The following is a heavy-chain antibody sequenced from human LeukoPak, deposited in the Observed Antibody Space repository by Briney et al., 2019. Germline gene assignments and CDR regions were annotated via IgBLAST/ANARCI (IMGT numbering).Heavy chain of an antibody. D-gene: IGHD3-10*01. V-gene: IGHV3-33*08. CDR2: IWYDGSNK. CDR3: ARAVQGVTLDY. CDR1: GFTFSSYG. J-gene: IGHJ4*02. Sequence: PGRSLRLSCEASGFTFSSYGMHWVRQAPGKGLEWVAVIWYDGSNKYYADSVKGRFTISRDDSKNTLYVQMNSLRVEDTAVYYCARAVQGVTLDYWGQGTLVTVSS.